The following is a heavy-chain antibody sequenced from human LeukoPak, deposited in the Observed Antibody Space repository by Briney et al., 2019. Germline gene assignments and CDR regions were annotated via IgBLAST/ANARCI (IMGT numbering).Heavy chain of an antibody. CDR2: ISSSSSYI. D-gene: IGHD6-6*01. Sequence: GGSLRLSCAASGFTFSSYSMNWVRQAPGKGLEWVSSISSSSSYIYYADSVKGRFTISRDNAKNSLYLQMNSLRAEDTAVYYCAGEVGSSSYGPAYYMDVWGKGTTVTVSS. CDR1: GFTFSSYS. CDR3: AGEVGSSSYGPAYYMDV. J-gene: IGHJ6*03. V-gene: IGHV3-21*01.